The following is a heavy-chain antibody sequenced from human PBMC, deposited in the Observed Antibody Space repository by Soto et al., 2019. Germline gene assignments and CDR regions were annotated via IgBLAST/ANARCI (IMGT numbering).Heavy chain of an antibody. Sequence: QVQLVQSGAEVKKPGSSVKVSCKASGGTFSSYAISWVRQAPGQGLEWMGGIIPIFGTANYAQKFQGRVTITADESTSTAYMELSSVRSEDTAVYYFARVPSDYDGMDVWGQGTTVTVSS. CDR1: GGTFSSYA. J-gene: IGHJ6*02. CDR3: ARVPSDYDGMDV. CDR2: IIPIFGTA. V-gene: IGHV1-69*01.